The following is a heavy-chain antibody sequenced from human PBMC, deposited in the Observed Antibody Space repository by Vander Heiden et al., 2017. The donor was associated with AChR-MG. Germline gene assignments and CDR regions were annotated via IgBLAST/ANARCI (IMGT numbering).Heavy chain of an antibody. Sequence: QVQLQQWGAGLLKPSETLSLTCAVYGGSFSGYYWSWIRQPPGKGLEWIGEINHSGSTKYNPSLKSRVTISVDASKNQFSLKLSSVTAADTAVYYCARGYRNSASRGLGYWGQGTLVTVSS. D-gene: IGHD6-6*01. CDR2: INHSGST. CDR3: ARGYRNSASRGLGY. J-gene: IGHJ4*02. V-gene: IGHV4-34*01. CDR1: GGSFSGYY.